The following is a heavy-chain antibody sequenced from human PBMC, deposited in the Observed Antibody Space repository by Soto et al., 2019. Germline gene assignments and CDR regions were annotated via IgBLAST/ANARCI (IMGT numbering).Heavy chain of an antibody. CDR2: ISYYGSNK. CDR3: AKDRGYSYRAGFDY. V-gene: IGHV3-30*18. D-gene: IGHD5-18*01. CDR1: GFTFSSYG. Sequence: QVQLVESGGGVVQPGRSLRLSCAASGFTFSSYGMHWVLQAPGKGLEWVAVISYYGSNKYYADSVKGRFTISRDNSKNTLYLQMNSLRAEDTAVYYCAKDRGYSYRAGFDYWGQGTLVTVSS. J-gene: IGHJ4*02.